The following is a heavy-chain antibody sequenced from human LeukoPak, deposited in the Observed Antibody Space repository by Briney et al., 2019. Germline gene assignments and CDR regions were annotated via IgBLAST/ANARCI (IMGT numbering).Heavy chain of an antibody. D-gene: IGHD6-13*01. CDR2: ISAYNGNT. J-gene: IGHJ6*03. CDR3: ARVAAAGTGIFVNFYYSMDI. Sequence: GASVKVSCKASGYSFTSYGISWVRQPPGQGLEWMGWISAYNGNTNYAQKLQGRVTMTTDTSTSTAYMELRSLRSDDTAVYYCARVAAAGTGIFVNFYYSMDIWGKGTTVTISS. CDR1: GYSFTSYG. V-gene: IGHV1-18*01.